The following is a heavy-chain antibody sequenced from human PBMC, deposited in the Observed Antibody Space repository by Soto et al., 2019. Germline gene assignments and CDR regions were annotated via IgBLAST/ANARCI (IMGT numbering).Heavy chain of an antibody. V-gene: IGHV3-23*01. D-gene: IGHD6-19*01. CDR1: GFTFSSYA. J-gene: IGHJ4*02. Sequence: GGSLRLSCAASGFTFSSYAMNWVRQAPGKGLEWVSIISGSGRTIYYADSVKVRVTISRDKSNNTLYLQMNSLRAEDTAVYYCAKSPRQRGGYSGGWYFDYWGQGTLVTVSS. CDR2: ISGSGRTI. CDR3: AKSPRQRGGYSGGWYFDY.